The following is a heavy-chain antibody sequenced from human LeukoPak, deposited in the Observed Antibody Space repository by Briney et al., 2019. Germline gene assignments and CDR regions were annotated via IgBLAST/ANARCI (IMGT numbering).Heavy chain of an antibody. D-gene: IGHD6-13*01. J-gene: IGHJ4*02. CDR3: AKDSPYRHVAAEGYCDY. CDR1: GFTFTDFG. CDR2: ISYHGNNK. V-gene: IGHV3-30*18. Sequence: PGGSLRLSCAASGFTFTDFGMYWVRQAPGKGLEWVAVISYHGNNKYYVDSVKGRFTITRDNSKNTLYLQMNSLRNEDTAVYYCAKDSPYRHVAAEGYCDYWGQGTLVTVSS.